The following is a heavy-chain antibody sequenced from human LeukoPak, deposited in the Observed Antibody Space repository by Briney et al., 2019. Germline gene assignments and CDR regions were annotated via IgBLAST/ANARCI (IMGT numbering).Heavy chain of an antibody. Sequence: SGGSLRLSCAASGFTFSSYAMSWVRQAPGKGLEWVSAISGSGGSTYYADSVKGRFTISRDNSRNTLSLQMNSLRVEDAALYYCAKHDLSGSYFVYWGQGTLVTVSS. D-gene: IGHD3-10*01. V-gene: IGHV3-23*01. CDR1: GFTFSSYA. CDR3: AKHDLSGSYFVY. CDR2: ISGSGGST. J-gene: IGHJ4*02.